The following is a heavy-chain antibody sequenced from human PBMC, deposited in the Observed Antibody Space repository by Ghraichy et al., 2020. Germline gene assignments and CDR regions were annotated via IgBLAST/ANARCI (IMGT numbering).Heavy chain of an antibody. CDR3: ARVVRMYSSSWYGYWFDP. CDR2: ISSSVSTI. Sequence: GGSLRLSCAASGFTFSDYYMSWIRQAPGKGLEWVSYISSSVSTIYYADSVKGRFTISRDNSKNSLYLQMNSLRAEDTAVYYCARVVRMYSSSWYGYWFDPWGQGNLVTVSS. J-gene: IGHJ5*02. V-gene: IGHV3-11*01. CDR1: GFTFSDYY. D-gene: IGHD6-13*01.